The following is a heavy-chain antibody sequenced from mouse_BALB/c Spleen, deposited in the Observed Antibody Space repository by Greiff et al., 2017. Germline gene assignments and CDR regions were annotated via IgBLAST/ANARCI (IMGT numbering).Heavy chain of an antibody. V-gene: IGHV7-3*02. D-gene: IGHD2-3*01. Sequence: EVNVVESGGGLVQPGGSLRLSCATSGFTFTDYYMSWVRQPPGKALEWLGFIRNKANGYTTEYSASVKGRFTISRDNSQSILYLQMNTLRAEDSATYYCASLIYDGYYVWYFDVWGAGTTVTVSS. CDR2: IRNKANGYTT. CDR1: GFTFTDYY. CDR3: ASLIYDGYYVWYFDV. J-gene: IGHJ1*01.